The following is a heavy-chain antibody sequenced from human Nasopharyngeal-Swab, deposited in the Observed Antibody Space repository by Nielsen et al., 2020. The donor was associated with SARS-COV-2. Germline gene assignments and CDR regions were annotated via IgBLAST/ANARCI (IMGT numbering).Heavy chain of an antibody. V-gene: IGHV3-30*03. CDR2: ISYDGINK. J-gene: IGHJ4*02. Sequence: GESLKISCAASGFIFSNYGMHWVRQAPGKGLEWVAVISYDGINKYDADSVKGRFTISRDNSKNTLYLQMNSLRAEDTAVYYCARSYSGSYYGAFDYWGQGTLVTVSS. CDR1: GFIFSNYG. CDR3: ARSYSGSYYGAFDY. D-gene: IGHD1-26*01.